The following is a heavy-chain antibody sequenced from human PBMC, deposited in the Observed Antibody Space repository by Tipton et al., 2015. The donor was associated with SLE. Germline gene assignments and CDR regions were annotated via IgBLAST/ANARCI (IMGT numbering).Heavy chain of an antibody. V-gene: IGHV4-34*01. CDR3: ATGYDFQTGWFQH. J-gene: IGHJ1*01. Sequence: TLSLTCAVYGGSFSGYYWSWIRQPPGKGLEWIGGINHSGSTNYNPSLKSRVTISVDTSKNQFSLKLSSVTAADTAVYYCATGYDFQTGWFQHWGQGTLVTVSS. CDR2: INHSGST. D-gene: IGHD5-12*01. CDR1: GGSFSGYY.